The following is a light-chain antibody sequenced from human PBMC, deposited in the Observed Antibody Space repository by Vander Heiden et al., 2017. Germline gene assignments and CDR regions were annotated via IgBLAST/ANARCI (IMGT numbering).Light chain of an antibody. V-gene: IGKV1-39*01. CDR1: QSISSY. CDR3: QQSYSTLGYT. J-gene: IGKJ2*01. CDR2: AAS. Sequence: DIQMTQSPSSLSASVGDRVTITCRASQSISSYLNWYQQKPGKAPKLLIYAASSLQSGVPSRFSGSGSGTDLTLTISSLQPEDFATYYCQQSYSTLGYTFGQGTKLAIK.